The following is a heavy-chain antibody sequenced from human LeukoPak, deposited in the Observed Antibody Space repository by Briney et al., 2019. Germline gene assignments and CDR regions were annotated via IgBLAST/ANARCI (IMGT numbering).Heavy chain of an antibody. CDR2: IYHSGTT. V-gene: IGHV4-38-2*02. CDR1: GYSISSGYY. Sequence: SETLSLTCTVSGYSISSGYYWGWIRQPPGKGLEWIGSIYHSGTTYYNPSLKSRVTISIDRSKNQFSLKLTSVTAADTAVYYCARGLGGSGSYILYYFDYWGQGTQVTVSS. D-gene: IGHD3-10*01. J-gene: IGHJ4*02. CDR3: ARGLGGSGSYILYYFDY.